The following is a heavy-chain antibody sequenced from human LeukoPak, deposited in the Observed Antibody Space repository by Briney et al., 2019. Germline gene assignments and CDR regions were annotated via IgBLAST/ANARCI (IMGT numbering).Heavy chain of an antibody. J-gene: IGHJ3*02. CDR3: PRHPPYYYDRRNAFDI. CDR1: GGSISSYY. D-gene: IGHD3-22*01. V-gene: IGHV4-59*08. Sequence: SETLSLTCTVSGGSISSYYWSWIRQPPGEGLVWIGYIYYSGSTNYNPYLKSRVTISVDTSKNQFSLKLSSVTAADTAVYYCPRHPPYYYDRRNAFDIWGQGTMVTLSS. CDR2: IYYSGST.